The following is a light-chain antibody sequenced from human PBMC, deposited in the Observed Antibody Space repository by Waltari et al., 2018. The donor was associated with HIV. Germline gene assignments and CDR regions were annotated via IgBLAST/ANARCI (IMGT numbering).Light chain of an antibody. CDR1: QTVSSSQ. J-gene: IGKJ1*01. CDR2: GAS. V-gene: IGKV3-20*01. CDR3: QQYGRSPWT. Sequence: EIVLTQSPGSLSLSPGERATLSCRASQTVSSSQLAWYQQKPGQAPRRLIYGASTRATGTPDRVSGSGSGTDFTLTITRLEREDFAVYYCQQYGRSPWTFGQGTKVEIK.